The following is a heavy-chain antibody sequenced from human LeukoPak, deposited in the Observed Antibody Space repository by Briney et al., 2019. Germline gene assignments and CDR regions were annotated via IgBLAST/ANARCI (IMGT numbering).Heavy chain of an antibody. CDR3: AGGFTGLVLDY. J-gene: IGHJ4*02. CDR2: INHSGST. D-gene: IGHD6-6*01. CDR1: GGSFSGYY. Sequence: PSETLSLTCAVYGGSFSGYYWSWIRQPPGKGLEWIGEINHSGSTNYNPSLKSRVTISVDTSKNQFSLKLSSVTAADTAVYYCAGGFTGLVLDYWGQGTLVTVSS. V-gene: IGHV4-34*01.